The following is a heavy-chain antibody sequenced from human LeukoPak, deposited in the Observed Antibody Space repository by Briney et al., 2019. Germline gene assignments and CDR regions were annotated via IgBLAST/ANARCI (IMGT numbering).Heavy chain of an antibody. V-gene: IGHV3-33*08. CDR1: GFTFSNYP. D-gene: IGHD3-22*01. CDR2: IWYDGTNR. CDR3: ARGTHYYYDTSGIRDGLDY. Sequence: GGSLRLSCAVSGFTFSNYPMHWVRQAPGKGLEWVAVIWYDGTNRYYVDSVKGRFTISRDNSKNTLFLQLNSLRAEDTAVYYCARGTHYYYDTSGIRDGLDYWGQGTLVTVSS. J-gene: IGHJ4*02.